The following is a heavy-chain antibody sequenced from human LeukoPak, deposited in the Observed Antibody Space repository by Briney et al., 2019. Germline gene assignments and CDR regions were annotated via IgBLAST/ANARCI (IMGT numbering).Heavy chain of an antibody. CDR2: IYTSGST. D-gene: IGHD2-15*01. Sequence: SETLSLTCTVSGGSISSGSYYWSWIRQPAGKGLEWIGRIYTSGSTNYNPSLKSRVTISVDTSKNQFSLKLSSVTAADTAVYYCARDRVVVARGYYYYGMDVWGQGTTVTVSS. V-gene: IGHV4-61*02. CDR3: ARDRVVVARGYYYYGMDV. J-gene: IGHJ6*02. CDR1: GGSISSGSYY.